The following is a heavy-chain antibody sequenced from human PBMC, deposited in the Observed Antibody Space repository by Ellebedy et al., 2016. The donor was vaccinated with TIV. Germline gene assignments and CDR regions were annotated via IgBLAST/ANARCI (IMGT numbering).Heavy chain of an antibody. CDR2: ISASGGST. Sequence: GGSLRLXXAASGFTFSTYAMSRVRQAPGEGLEWVSTISASGGSTYYADSVKGRFTISRDNSKNMLYLQMNSLRAEDTSLYYCAKGETKYCTTSACGAPWFDPWGQGTLVAVSS. J-gene: IGHJ5*02. CDR1: GFTFSTYA. V-gene: IGHV3-23*01. CDR3: AKGETKYCTTSACGAPWFDP. D-gene: IGHD2-8*01.